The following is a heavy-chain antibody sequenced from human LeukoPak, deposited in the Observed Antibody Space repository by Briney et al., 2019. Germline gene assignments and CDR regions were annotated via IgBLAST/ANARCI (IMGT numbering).Heavy chain of an antibody. D-gene: IGHD6-19*01. J-gene: IGHJ4*02. V-gene: IGHV3-30*03. CDR2: IAYDGSNQ. Sequence: GGSLRLSCAVSGFTFTDHVMHWVRQSPGEGLDWVAVIAYDGSNQYYADSVKGRFTISRDNSKNTLYLQMNSLRAEDTAVYYCASQSAVAGHFDYWGQGTLVTVSS. CDR1: GFTFTDHV. CDR3: ASQSAVAGHFDY.